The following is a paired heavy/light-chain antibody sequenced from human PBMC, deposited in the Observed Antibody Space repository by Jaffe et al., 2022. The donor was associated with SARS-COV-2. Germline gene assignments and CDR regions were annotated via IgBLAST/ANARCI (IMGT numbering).Light chain of an antibody. CDR2: GAS. V-gene: IGKV3-15*01. CDR3: QQYNNWPGT. Sequence: EIVMTQSPGTLSVSPGERATLSCRASQSISINLAWYHQKPGQAPRLLIYGASTRATGIPARFSGSGSGTEFTLTISSLQSEDFAVYYCQQYNNWPGTFGQGTKVEIK. CDR1: QSISIN. J-gene: IGKJ1*01.
Heavy chain of an antibody. J-gene: IGHJ4*02. V-gene: IGHV3-7*01. CDR1: GFTFSTYW. Sequence: EVQLVESGGDLAQPGGSLRLSCSASGFTFSTYWMTWVRQAPGKGLEWVASIKEDGSEKVYVDFVKGRFTVSRDNAKNSLHLQMHGLRAEDTAVYFCVRGLAGASMWVFAYWGQGTLVTVSS. CDR3: VRGLAGASMWVFAY. D-gene: IGHD6-19*01. CDR2: IKEDGSEK.